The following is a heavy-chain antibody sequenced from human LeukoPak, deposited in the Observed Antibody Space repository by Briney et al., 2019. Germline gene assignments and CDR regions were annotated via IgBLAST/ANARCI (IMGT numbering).Heavy chain of an antibody. CDR1: GDSFSSNSAA. Sequence: SQTLSLTCAISGDSFSSNSAAWNWIRQSPSRGLEWLGRTYYRSKWYNDYAVSVKSRITINPDTSKNQFSLQLNSVTPEDTAVYYCAREGLYSSSWYEEDAFDIWGQGTMVTVSS. CDR3: AREGLYSSSWYEEDAFDI. CDR2: TYYRSKWYN. J-gene: IGHJ3*02. V-gene: IGHV6-1*01. D-gene: IGHD6-13*01.